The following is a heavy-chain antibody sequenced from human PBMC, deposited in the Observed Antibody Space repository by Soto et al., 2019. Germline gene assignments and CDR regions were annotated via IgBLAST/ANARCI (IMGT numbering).Heavy chain of an antibody. D-gene: IGHD6-19*01. Sequence: PGGSLRLSCAASGFIFSSYAMNWGRQAPGKGLEWVSAISGSGGSTYYADSVKGRFTISRDNSKNTLFLQMSSLRADDTAVYYCAKISDSSAWYWYFQHWGQGTLVTVSS. CDR1: GFIFSSYA. CDR2: ISGSGGST. J-gene: IGHJ1*01. CDR3: AKISDSSAWYWYFQH. V-gene: IGHV3-23*01.